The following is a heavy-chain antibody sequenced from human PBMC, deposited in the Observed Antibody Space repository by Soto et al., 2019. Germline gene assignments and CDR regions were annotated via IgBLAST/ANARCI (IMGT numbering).Heavy chain of an antibody. CDR2: IGAADDS. J-gene: IGHJ6*02. D-gene: IGHD2-15*01. Sequence: GASLRLCCAASGFTFRPYAMHWVRQTAGKRLEWVSAIGAADDSYYLGSVKGRFIISRENAKNSLYLQMKSLRDEDTAVYYCARAYSGRLPRRADYYFAMDVWGQGTTMTVSS. V-gene: IGHV3-13*01. CDR1: GFTFRPYA. CDR3: ARAYSGRLPRRADYYFAMDV.